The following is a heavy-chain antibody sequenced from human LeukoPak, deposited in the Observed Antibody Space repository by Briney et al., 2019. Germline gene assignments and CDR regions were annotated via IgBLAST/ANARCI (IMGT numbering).Heavy chain of an antibody. V-gene: IGHV3-30*02. D-gene: IGHD3-22*01. CDR2: IRYDGSNK. CDR3: AKDLSITMIVVVTPPDY. CDR1: GFTFSSYG. Sequence: GGSLRLSCAASGFTFSSYGMHWVRQAPGKGLEWVAFIRYDGSNKYYADSVKGRFTISRDNSKNTLYLQMNSLRAEDTAVYYCAKDLSITMIVVVTPPDYWGQGTLVTVSS. J-gene: IGHJ4*02.